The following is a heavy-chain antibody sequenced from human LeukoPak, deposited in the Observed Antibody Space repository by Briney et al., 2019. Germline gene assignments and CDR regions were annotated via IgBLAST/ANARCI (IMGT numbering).Heavy chain of an antibody. J-gene: IGHJ6*03. V-gene: IGHV3-30*18. CDR2: ISYDGSNK. CDR3: AKPPRGYYYYMDV. CDR1: GFTFSSYG. D-gene: IGHD3-10*01. Sequence: GGSLRLSCAASGFTFSSYGMHWVRQAPGKGLEWVAVISYDGSNKYYADSVKGRFTISRDNSKNTLYLQMNSLRAEDTAVYYCAKPPRGYYYYMDVWGKGTTVTVSS.